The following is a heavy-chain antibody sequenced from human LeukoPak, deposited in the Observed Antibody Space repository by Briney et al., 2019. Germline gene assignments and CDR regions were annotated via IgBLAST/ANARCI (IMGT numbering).Heavy chain of an antibody. D-gene: IGHD3-16*01. CDR3: ARHLATDGGRSLDY. CDR1: GGSISSSSFY. CDR2: IYYSGST. Sequence: SETLSLTCTVSGGSISSSSFYWGWIRQPPGKGLEWIGSIYYSGSTYYNASLKSRVTISVDTPKNQFSLRLSFVTAADTAVYYCARHLATDGGRSLDYWGQGTLVTVSS. J-gene: IGHJ4*02. V-gene: IGHV4-39*01.